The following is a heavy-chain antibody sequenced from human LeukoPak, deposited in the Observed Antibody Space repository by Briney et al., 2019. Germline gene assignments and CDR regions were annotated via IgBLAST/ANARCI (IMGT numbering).Heavy chain of an antibody. Sequence: GSSVKVSCKASGGTFSSYAISWVRQAPGQGLEWMGGIIPIFGTANYAQKFQGRVTITTDESTSTAYMELSSLRSEDTAVYYCARVREGYYDSSGYYFEYWGQGTLVTVSS. CDR1: GGTFSSYA. CDR2: IIPIFGTA. V-gene: IGHV1-69*05. J-gene: IGHJ4*02. D-gene: IGHD3-22*01. CDR3: ARVREGYYDSSGYYFEY.